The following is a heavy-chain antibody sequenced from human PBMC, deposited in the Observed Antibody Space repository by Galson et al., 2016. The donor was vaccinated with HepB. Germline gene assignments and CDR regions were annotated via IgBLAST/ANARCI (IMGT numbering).Heavy chain of an antibody. J-gene: IGHJ4*02. CDR3: ARGGSRPIDY. D-gene: IGHD1-26*01. CDR1: GFTFSSHW. Sequence: SLRLTCAASGFTFSSHWMHWVRQAPGKGLVWVSRINTDGSSTSYADSVKGRFTISRDNAKNTLYLQMNSLRAEDTAVYYCARGGSRPIDYWGQGTLVTVSS. CDR2: INTDGSST. V-gene: IGHV3-74*01.